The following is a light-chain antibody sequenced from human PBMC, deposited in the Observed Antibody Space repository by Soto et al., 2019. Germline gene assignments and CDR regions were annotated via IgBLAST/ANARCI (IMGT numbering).Light chain of an antibody. J-gene: IGLJ1*01. CDR2: EVT. V-gene: IGLV2-23*02. CDR1: SSDVASYDL. CDR3: CSYAGNSEV. Sequence: QSALTQPASVSGSPGQSTTISCTGSSSDVASYDLVSWYQQHPGKAPKLMIYEVTKRPSGVSNRFSGSKSGNTASLTISGLQAEDEADYYCCSYAGNSEVFGTGTKLTVL.